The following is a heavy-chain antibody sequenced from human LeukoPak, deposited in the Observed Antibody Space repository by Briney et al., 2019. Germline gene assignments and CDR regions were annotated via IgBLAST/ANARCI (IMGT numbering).Heavy chain of an antibody. CDR3: ARLRLGELSLGFDP. CDR1: GYTFTSYG. CDR2: ISPYNGDT. Sequence: ASVKVSCKASGYTFTSYGISWVRQAPGQGLEWMGWISPYNGDTRYAQKLQGRVTMTTDTSTSTAYMELRSLRSDDTAVYYCARLRLGELSLGFDPWGQGTLVTVSS. V-gene: IGHV1-18*01. D-gene: IGHD3-16*02. J-gene: IGHJ5*02.